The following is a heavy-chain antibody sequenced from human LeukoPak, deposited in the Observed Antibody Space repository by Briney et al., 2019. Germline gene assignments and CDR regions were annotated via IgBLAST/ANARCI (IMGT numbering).Heavy chain of an antibody. CDR1: GGSISSYY. V-gene: IGHV4-59*08. Sequence: PSETLSLTCTVSGGSISSYYWSWIRQPPGKGLEWIGYIYYSGSTNYNPSLKSRVTISVDTSKNQFSLKLSSVTAADTAVYYCAGSADDYDSSGYPYWGQGTLVTVSS. D-gene: IGHD3-22*01. CDR3: AGSADDYDSSGYPY. CDR2: IYYSGST. J-gene: IGHJ4*02.